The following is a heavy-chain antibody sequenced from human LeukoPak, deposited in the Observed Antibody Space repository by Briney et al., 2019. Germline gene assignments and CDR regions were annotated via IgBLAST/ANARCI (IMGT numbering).Heavy chain of an antibody. Sequence: PGGSLRLSCEGSGFPVSANYLTWVRQAPGRGLEWVSVIYNGGFAYYGDSMKGRFTISRDDSKNMVYLQMNSLRAEDTAVYYCARAAYYDILTGYYPTYYFDYWGQGTLVTVSS. J-gene: IGHJ4*02. D-gene: IGHD3-9*01. CDR2: IYNGGFA. V-gene: IGHV3-53*01. CDR1: GFPVSANY. CDR3: ARAAYYDILTGYYPTYYFDY.